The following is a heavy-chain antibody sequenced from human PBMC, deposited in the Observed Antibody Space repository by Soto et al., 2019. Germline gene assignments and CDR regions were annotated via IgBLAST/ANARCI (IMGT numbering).Heavy chain of an antibody. D-gene: IGHD2-8*01. CDR1: GFTFSSYG. Sequence: GGSLRLSCAASGFTFSSYGMHWVRQAPGKGLEWVAVISYDGSNKYYADSVKGRFTISRDNSKNTLYLQMNSLRAEDTAVYYCAKPAGWSAQHFDYWGQGTLVTVSS. CDR3: AKPAGWSAQHFDY. V-gene: IGHV3-30*18. CDR2: ISYDGSNK. J-gene: IGHJ4*02.